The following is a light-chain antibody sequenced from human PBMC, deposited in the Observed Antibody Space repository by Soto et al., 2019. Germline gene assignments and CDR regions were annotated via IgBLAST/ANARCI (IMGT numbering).Light chain of an antibody. CDR1: QSVGHN. Sequence: DIVMTQSPVTLSVSPGDRATLSCRASQSVGHNLAWFQQKHGQAPRLLIYGASAGATGIPDRFSGSGFGTEFTLTISSLQSEDLAVYYCQQYNNWPRTFGQGTKVEMK. CDR3: QQYNNWPRT. CDR2: GAS. V-gene: IGKV3-15*01. J-gene: IGKJ1*01.